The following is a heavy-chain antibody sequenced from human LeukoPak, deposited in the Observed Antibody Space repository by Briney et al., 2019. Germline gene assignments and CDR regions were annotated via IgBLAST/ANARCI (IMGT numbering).Heavy chain of an antibody. CDR2: IYGGGST. V-gene: IGHV3-53*01. D-gene: IGHD2-2*01. J-gene: IGHJ4*02. CDR1: GLTVSSNF. CDR3: AKDHPARVVVPAASIDY. Sequence: PGGSLRLSCAATGLTVSSNFMSWVRQAPGKGLEWVSVIYGGGSTYYADSVKGRFTISRDTPKNTLYLQMNSLRAEDTAVYYCAKDHPARVVVPAASIDYWGQGTLVTVSS.